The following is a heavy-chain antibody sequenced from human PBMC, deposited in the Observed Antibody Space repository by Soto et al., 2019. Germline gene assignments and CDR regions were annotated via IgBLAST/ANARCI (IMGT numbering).Heavy chain of an antibody. J-gene: IGHJ4*02. CDR2: ICYDGSNK. Sequence: PGGSRTPACAAGVVTFTSYCMDCFRHAQGKGLHWVAVICYDGSNKYYADSGKGRFTISRDNSNNTLYLQMKSLRAADLVVSECARDQDGTVLAYWGEGTLVTVSS. CDR3: ARDQDGTVLAY. D-gene: IGHD2-21*02. V-gene: IGHV3-33*08. CDR1: VVTFTSYC.